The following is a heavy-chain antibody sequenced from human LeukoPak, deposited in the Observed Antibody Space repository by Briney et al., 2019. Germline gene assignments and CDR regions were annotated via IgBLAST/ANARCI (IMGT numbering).Heavy chain of an antibody. CDR3: ARASGDGRFDY. V-gene: IGHV5-51*01. Sequence: GESLKISCTVSGYSFRTYWIGWVRQLPGKGLEWMGIIYPGESDNRYSPSFQGQVTISADKSISTAYLQWSSLKASDTAIYYCARASGDGRFDYWGQGPLVTVST. J-gene: IGHJ4*02. CDR1: GYSFRTYW. CDR2: IYPGESDN. D-gene: IGHD4-17*01.